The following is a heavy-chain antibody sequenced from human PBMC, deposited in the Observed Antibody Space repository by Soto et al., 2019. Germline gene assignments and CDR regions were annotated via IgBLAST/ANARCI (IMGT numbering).Heavy chain of an antibody. Sequence: LSLTCTVSGGSISSYYWSWIRQPPGKGLEWIGYIYYSGSTNYNPSLKSRVTISVDTSKNQFSLKLSSVTAADTAVYYCARDFEKIVATTGGPNYYYYYGMDVWGQGTTVTVSS. D-gene: IGHD5-12*01. J-gene: IGHJ6*02. CDR3: ARDFEKIVATTGGPNYYYYYGMDV. CDR2: IYYSGST. V-gene: IGHV4-59*01. CDR1: GGSISSYY.